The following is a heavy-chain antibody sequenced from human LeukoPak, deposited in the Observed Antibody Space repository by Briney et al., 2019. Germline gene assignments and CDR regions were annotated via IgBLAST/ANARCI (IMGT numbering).Heavy chain of an antibody. CDR3: ASYTEGGDYAYYFDY. D-gene: IGHD2-21*02. V-gene: IGHV1-18*01. CDR2: ISAYNGNT. J-gene: IGHJ4*02. Sequence: ASVTVPCTASGYTFTSYGISRVRQAPGQGLEWMGWISAYNGNTNYAQKLQGRVTMTTDTSTSTAYMELRSLRSDDTAVYYCASYTEGGDYAYYFDYWGQGTLVTVSS. CDR1: GYTFTSYG.